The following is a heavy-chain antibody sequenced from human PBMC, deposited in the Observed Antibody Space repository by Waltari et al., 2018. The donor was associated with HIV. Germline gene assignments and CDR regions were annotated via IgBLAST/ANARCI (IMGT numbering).Heavy chain of an antibody. J-gene: IGHJ6*02. CDR1: GFTVSSNF. CDR2: IYSGVGT. Sequence: EVQLVESGGGLVQPGGSLRLSCAASGFTVSSNFMSWVRQAPGSGLGWVSVIYSGVGTYYAVSVKGRFTISRDNSKNTLYLQMNSLRAEDTAVYYCARVPRGPYGMDVWGQGTTVTVSS. V-gene: IGHV3-66*01. CDR3: ARVPRGPYGMDV.